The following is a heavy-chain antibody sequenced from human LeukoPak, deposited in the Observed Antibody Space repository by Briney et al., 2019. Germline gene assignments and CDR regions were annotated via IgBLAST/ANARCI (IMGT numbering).Heavy chain of an antibody. Sequence: ASVKVSCKASGYAFINHGISWVRQAPGQRLEWMGWVSAYNGRTEYAQKFQDRVTMTTDTSTTTGYMELRSLRSDETAVYFCGRWSPDPNDSWGQGTLVTVSS. CDR2: VSAYNGRT. CDR1: GYAFINHG. J-gene: IGHJ4*02. D-gene: IGHD3-3*01. CDR3: GRWSPDPNDS. V-gene: IGHV1-18*01.